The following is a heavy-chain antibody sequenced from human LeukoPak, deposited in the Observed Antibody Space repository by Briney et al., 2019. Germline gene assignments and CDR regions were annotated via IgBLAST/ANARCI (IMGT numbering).Heavy chain of an antibody. D-gene: IGHD3-9*01. CDR2: ISAYNGNT. CDR1: GYTFTSYG. Sequence: ASVKVSCKASGYTFTSYGISWVRQAPGQGLEWMGWISAYNGNTNYAQNLQGRVTMTTDTSTSTAYMELRSLRSDDTAVYYCARVGDILTGYPYYFDYWGQGTLVTVSS. J-gene: IGHJ4*02. CDR3: ARVGDILTGYPYYFDY. V-gene: IGHV1-18*01.